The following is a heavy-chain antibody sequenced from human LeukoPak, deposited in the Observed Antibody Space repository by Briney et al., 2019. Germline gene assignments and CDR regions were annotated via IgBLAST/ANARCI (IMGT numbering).Heavy chain of an antibody. CDR3: ARASSWAAPQDY. CDR1: GGTFSSYA. Sequence: ASVKVSCKASGGTFSSYAISWVRQAPGQGLEWMGGIIPIFGTANYAQKFQGRVTITTDESTSTAYMELSSLRSEDTAVYYCARASSWAAPQDYWGQGTLVTVSS. CDR2: IIPIFGTA. D-gene: IGHD6-6*01. V-gene: IGHV1-69*05. J-gene: IGHJ4*02.